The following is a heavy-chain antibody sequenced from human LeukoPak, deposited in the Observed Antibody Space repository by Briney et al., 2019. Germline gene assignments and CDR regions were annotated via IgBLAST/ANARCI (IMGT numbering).Heavy chain of an antibody. CDR2: IIHIVGTA. CDR3: ARDPGIPTYYYYMDV. CDR1: GGTFISYA. J-gene: IGHJ6*03. V-gene: IGHV1-69*05. D-gene: IGHD3-10*01. Sequence: SVKVSCKASGGTFISYAISTVRQALGEGGEWMGGIIHIVGTANYAKKSQGRDTTNTDETTSTAYIELRSLRSEDTAVYYCARDPGIPTYYYYMDVWGKGTTVTVSS.